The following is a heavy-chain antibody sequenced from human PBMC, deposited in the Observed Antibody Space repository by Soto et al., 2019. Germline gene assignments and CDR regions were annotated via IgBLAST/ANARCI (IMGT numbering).Heavy chain of an antibody. Sequence: QVQLQESGPGLVKPSQTLSLTCTVSGDSISSGGYYWSWIRQHPGEGLEWIGYIYYSGSTYSNPSLKSRVTISVDTSKNEFSLWLSSVTAADTAVYYCARARLGSRGYFEYWGQGTLVTVSS. D-gene: IGHD3-16*01. CDR3: ARARLGSRGYFEY. V-gene: IGHV4-31*03. CDR1: GDSISSGGYY. J-gene: IGHJ4*02. CDR2: IYYSGST.